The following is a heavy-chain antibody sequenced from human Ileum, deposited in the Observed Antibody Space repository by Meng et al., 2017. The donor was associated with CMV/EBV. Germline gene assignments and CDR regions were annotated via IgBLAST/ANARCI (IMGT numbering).Heavy chain of an antibody. Sequence: GESLKISCAASGFTFSDYYMSWIRQAPGKGLEWVAVISYDGSNEYYADSVKGRFTISRDNSKNTLYLQMNSLTTEDAAVYYCAKDWNWGTPDYGMNVWGQGSTVTVSS. J-gene: IGHJ6*02. D-gene: IGHD7-27*01. V-gene: IGHV3-30*18. CDR1: GFTFSDYY. CDR3: AKDWNWGTPDYGMNV. CDR2: ISYDGSNE.